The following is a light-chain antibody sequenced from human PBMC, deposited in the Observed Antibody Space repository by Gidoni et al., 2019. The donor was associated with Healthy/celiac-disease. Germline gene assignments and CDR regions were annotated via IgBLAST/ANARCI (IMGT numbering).Light chain of an antibody. Sequence: DIQMTQSPSTLSASVGDRVTITCRASQSISSYLNWYQQKPGKAPKLLIYAASSVQSGVPSRFSGSASGTDFTLTISSLQPEDFATYYCQQSYRTPWTFGQGTKVEIK. V-gene: IGKV1-39*01. J-gene: IGKJ1*01. CDR3: QQSYRTPWT. CDR1: QSISSY. CDR2: AAS.